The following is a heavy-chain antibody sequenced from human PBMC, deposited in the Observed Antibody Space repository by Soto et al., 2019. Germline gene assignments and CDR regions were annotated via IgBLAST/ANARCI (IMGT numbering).Heavy chain of an antibody. Sequence: VQLQESGPGLVKPSGTLSLTCAVSGGSISSGNWGSWVRQSPRKGLEWIGEISHSGNTNHNPSLKSRVTISIDKSKTQFSLKLTSVTAADTAVYYCASHRGNTYGPYDYWGQGTLVTVSS. CDR3: ASHRGNTYGPYDY. CDR2: ISHSGNT. D-gene: IGHD5-18*01. CDR1: GGSISSGNW. J-gene: IGHJ4*02. V-gene: IGHV4-4*02.